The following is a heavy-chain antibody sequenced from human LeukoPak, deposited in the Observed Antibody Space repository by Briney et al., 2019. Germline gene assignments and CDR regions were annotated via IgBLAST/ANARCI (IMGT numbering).Heavy chain of an antibody. V-gene: IGHV3-23*01. Sequence: GGSLRLSCAASGFTFSSYAMCWVRQAPGKGLEWVSAISGSGGSTYYADSVKGRFTISRANSKNTLYLQMNSLRAEDTAVYYCAKDDYGDLGDWFDPWGQGTLVTVSS. CDR2: ISGSGGST. CDR1: GFTFSSYA. CDR3: AKDDYGDLGDWFDP. D-gene: IGHD4-17*01. J-gene: IGHJ5*02.